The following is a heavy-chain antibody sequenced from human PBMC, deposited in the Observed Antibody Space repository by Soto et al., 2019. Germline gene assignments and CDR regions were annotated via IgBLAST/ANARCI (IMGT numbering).Heavy chain of an antibody. V-gene: IGHV4-39*01. D-gene: IGHD4-4*01. Sequence: QLQLQESGPGLVKPSETLSLTCTVSGGSISSSSYCWGWTRQPPGKGLEWIGRIHYSGSTYYSPSLRGRVTISADPAENQFSLNLSSVTAADTAVYYCSRVSNATTDYCASAMDVWGQGTTVSVSS. CDR1: GGSISSSSYC. J-gene: IGHJ6*02. CDR2: IHYSGST. CDR3: SRVSNATTDYCASAMDV.